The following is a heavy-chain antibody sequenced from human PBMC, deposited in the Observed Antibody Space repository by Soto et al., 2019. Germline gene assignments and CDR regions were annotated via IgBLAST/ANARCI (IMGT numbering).Heavy chain of an antibody. CDR3: ARGEYDFWSGYYAY. Sequence: QVQLVQSGAEVKKPGASVKVSCKASGYTFTSYVMHWVRQAPGQRREWMGWINAGNGNTKYSQKFQGRVTITRDTSASTAYMELSSLRSEDTAVYYCARGEYDFWSGYYAYWGQGTLVTVSS. J-gene: IGHJ4*02. V-gene: IGHV1-3*01. CDR2: INAGNGNT. D-gene: IGHD3-3*01. CDR1: GYTFTSYV.